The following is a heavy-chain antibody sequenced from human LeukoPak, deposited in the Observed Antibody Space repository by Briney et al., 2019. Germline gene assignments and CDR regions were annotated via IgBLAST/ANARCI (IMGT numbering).Heavy chain of an antibody. J-gene: IGHJ4*02. CDR2: VNPDGRDK. CDR1: GFTFRSHW. Sequence: PGGSLRLSCAASGFTFRSHWMTWVRQGPGKGLEWVATVNPDGRDKYYVDSVKGRFTISRDNGKNSLFLHMISLRAEDTALYYCARDLDYWGQGTLVTVSS. CDR3: ARDLDY. V-gene: IGHV3-7*03.